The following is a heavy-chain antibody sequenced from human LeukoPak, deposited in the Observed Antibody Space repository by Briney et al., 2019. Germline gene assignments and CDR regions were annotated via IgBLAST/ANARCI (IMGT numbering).Heavy chain of an antibody. CDR3: AREMVVVVAHDAFDI. V-gene: IGHV3-33*01. CDR1: GFTFSSYG. D-gene: IGHD2-15*01. CDR2: VWYDGSNK. J-gene: IGHJ3*02. Sequence: GRSLRLSCAASGFTFSSYGMHWVRQAPGKGLEWVAVVWYDGSNKYYADSVKGRFTISRDNSKNTLYLQMNSLRAEDTAVYYCAREMVVVVAHDAFDIWGQGTMVTVSS.